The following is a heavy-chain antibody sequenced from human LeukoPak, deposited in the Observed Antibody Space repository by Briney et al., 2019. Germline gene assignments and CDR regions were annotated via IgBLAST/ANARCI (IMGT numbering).Heavy chain of an antibody. V-gene: IGHV4-4*07. CDR2: IYTSGST. CDR3: ARVALWFGELTHYFDY. J-gene: IGHJ4*02. D-gene: IGHD3-10*01. Sequence: PSETLSLTCTVSGGSISSYYWSWIRQPAGKGLEWIGRIYTSGSTNYNPSLKSRVTMPVDTSKNQFSLKLSSVTAADTAVYYCARVALWFGELTHYFDYWGQGTLVTVSS. CDR1: GGSISSYY.